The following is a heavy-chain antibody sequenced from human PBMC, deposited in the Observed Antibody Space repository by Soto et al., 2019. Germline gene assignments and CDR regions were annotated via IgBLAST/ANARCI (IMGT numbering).Heavy chain of an antibody. CDR1: GFAVSSNY. J-gene: IGHJ4*02. Sequence: GFAVSSNYMSWVRQAPGKGLEWVSVIYSGGSTYYADSVKGRFTISRDNSKNTLYLQMNSLRAEDTAVYYCAGGENDYSNYYNYWGQGTLVTVSS. CDR3: AGGENDYSNYYNY. D-gene: IGHD4-4*01. CDR2: IYSGGST. V-gene: IGHV3-53*01.